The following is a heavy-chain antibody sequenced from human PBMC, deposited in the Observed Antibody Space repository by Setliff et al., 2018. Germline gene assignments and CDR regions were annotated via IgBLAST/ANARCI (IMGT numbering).Heavy chain of an antibody. CDR2: VYYSGIA. Sequence: SETLSLTCTVSGGSISTYYWSWIRQPPGKGLEWIGYVYYSGIANYNPSLKSRVTISADTSKNQFSLKLKSVTAADTAVYYCARAPGRNIRGDYWGQGALVTVSS. CDR1: GGSISTYY. J-gene: IGHJ4*02. V-gene: IGHV4-59*12. CDR3: ARAPGRNIRGDY. D-gene: IGHD3-10*01.